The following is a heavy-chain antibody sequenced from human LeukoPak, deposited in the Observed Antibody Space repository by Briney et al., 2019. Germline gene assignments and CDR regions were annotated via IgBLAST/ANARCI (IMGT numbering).Heavy chain of an antibody. V-gene: IGHV1-18*01. CDR1: GYTFTSYG. D-gene: IGHD6-19*01. CDR3: VRVIAVAETNWFDP. Sequence: ASVKVSCKASGYTFTSYGISWVRQAPGQGLEWMGWISAYNGNTNYAQKLQGRVTMTTDTSTSTAYMELRSLRSDDTAVYYCVRVIAVAETNWFDPWGQGTLVTVSS. CDR2: ISAYNGNT. J-gene: IGHJ5*02.